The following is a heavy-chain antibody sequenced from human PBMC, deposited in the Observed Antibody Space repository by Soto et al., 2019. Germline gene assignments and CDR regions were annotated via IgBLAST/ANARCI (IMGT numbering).Heavy chain of an antibody. CDR1: GGSISSGGYY. D-gene: IGHD4-17*01. CDR3: ARVAVPNGDYGL. V-gene: IGHV4-31*03. Sequence: SETLSLTCTVSGGSISSGGYYWIWIRQHPGKGLEWIGYIYYSGSTYYNPSLKSRVTISVDTSKNQFSLKLSSVTAADTAVYYCARVAVPNGDYGLWGQGTLVTVSS. CDR2: IYYSGST. J-gene: IGHJ4*02.